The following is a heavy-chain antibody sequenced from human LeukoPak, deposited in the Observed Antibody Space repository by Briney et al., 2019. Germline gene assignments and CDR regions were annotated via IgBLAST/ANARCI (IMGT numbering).Heavy chain of an antibody. CDR3: ARHKQPLGANDY. Sequence: GESLKISCKGSGYSFSSNWIAWVRPMPGKGLEWMGIIYPGDSDTRYSPSFQGQVTFSADKSINTAYLQWSNLKASDTAMYYCARHKQPLGANDYWGQGTLVTVSS. D-gene: IGHD4/OR15-4a*01. J-gene: IGHJ4*02. V-gene: IGHV5-51*01. CDR1: GYSFSSNW. CDR2: IYPGDSDT.